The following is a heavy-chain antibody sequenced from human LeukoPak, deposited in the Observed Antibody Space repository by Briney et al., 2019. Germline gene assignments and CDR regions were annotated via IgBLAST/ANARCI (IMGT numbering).Heavy chain of an antibody. D-gene: IGHD4/OR15-4a*01. CDR3: ARVTSMVDVDY. CDR2: INPNSGGT. CDR1: GYSFTDYH. J-gene: IGHJ4*02. V-gene: IGHV1-2*02. Sequence: GASVKVSCKASGYSFTDYHMHWVRQAPGQGLEWMGWINPNSGGTNYAQKFQGRVTMTRDTSISTAYMELSRLRSDDTAVYYCARVTSMVDVDYWGQGTLVTVSS.